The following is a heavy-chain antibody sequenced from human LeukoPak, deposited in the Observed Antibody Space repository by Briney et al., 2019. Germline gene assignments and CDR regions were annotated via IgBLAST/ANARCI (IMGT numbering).Heavy chain of an antibody. CDR3: ARSVSGSSSAVEVGDAFDI. J-gene: IGHJ3*02. D-gene: IGHD6-6*01. Sequence: GSSVKVSCKASGGTFSSYAISWVRQAPGQGLEWMGRIIPILGIANYAQKFQGRVTITADKSTSTAYMAMSSLRSEDTAVYYCARSVSGSSSAVEVGDAFDIWGQGTMVTVSS. CDR2: IIPILGIA. V-gene: IGHV1-69*04. CDR1: GGTFSSYA.